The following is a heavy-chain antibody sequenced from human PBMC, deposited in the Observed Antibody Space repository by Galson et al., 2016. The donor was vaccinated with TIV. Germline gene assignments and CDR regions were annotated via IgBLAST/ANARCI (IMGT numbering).Heavy chain of an antibody. Sequence: SVKVSCKASGYTFTDYYIHWVRQAPGQGLEWMGWINPKSGDTKYAQKFEGWVTMTRDTSISTVFMELSSLIYDDTAVFYCARERHMDYWGQGTLVTVSS. J-gene: IGHJ4*02. CDR3: ARERHMDY. CDR1: GYTFTDYY. V-gene: IGHV1-2*04. CDR2: INPKSGDT.